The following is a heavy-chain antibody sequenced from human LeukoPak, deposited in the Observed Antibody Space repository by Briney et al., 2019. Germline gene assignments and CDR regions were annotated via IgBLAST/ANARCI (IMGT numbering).Heavy chain of an antibody. D-gene: IGHD3-22*01. V-gene: IGHV4-34*01. CDR2: INHSGST. Sequence: SETLSLTYAVYGGSFSGYYWSWIRQPPGKGLEWIGEINHSGSTNYNPSLKSRVTISVDTSKNQFSLKLSSVTAADTAVYYCARGLDYYESSGYPLGAFDIWGQGTMVTVSS. J-gene: IGHJ3*02. CDR3: ARGLDYYESSGYPLGAFDI. CDR1: GGSFSGYY.